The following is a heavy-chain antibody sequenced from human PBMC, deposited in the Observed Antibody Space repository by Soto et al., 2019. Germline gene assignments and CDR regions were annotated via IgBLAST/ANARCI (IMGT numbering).Heavy chain of an antibody. CDR3: ASTTYYYDSRGYYAPWFDP. D-gene: IGHD3-22*01. CDR1: GGSISSSSYY. CDR2: IYYSGTT. J-gene: IGHJ5*02. V-gene: IGHV4-39*07. Sequence: PSETLSLTCTVSGGSISSSSYYWGWIRQPPGKGLEWIGYIYYSGTTYYNPSLKSRVTMSVDTSKNQFSLKLSSVTAADTAVYYCASTTYYYDSRGYYAPWFDPWGQGTLVTVSS.